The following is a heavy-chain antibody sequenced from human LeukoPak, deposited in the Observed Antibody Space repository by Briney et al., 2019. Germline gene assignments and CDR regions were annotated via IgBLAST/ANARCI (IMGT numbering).Heavy chain of an antibody. CDR1: GFTFSGSA. Sequence: GGSLRLSCAASGFTFSGSAMHWVRQASGKGLEWVGRIRSKANSYATAYAASVKGRFTISRDDSKNTAYLQMNSLKTEDTAVYYCTSPRYSSSWYEYYFDYWGQGTLVTVSS. J-gene: IGHJ4*02. V-gene: IGHV3-73*01. D-gene: IGHD6-13*01. CDR2: IRSKANSYAT. CDR3: TSPRYSSSWYEYYFDY.